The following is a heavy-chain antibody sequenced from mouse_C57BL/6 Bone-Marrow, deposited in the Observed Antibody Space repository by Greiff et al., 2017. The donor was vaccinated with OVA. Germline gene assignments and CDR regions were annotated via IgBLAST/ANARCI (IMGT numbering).Heavy chain of an antibody. D-gene: IGHD1-1*01. J-gene: IGHJ4*01. V-gene: IGHV14-4*01. CDR2: IDPENGDT. CDR3: TTDAVVAGMDY. CDR1: GFNIKDDY. Sequence: EVQLKESGAELVRPGASVKLSCTASGFNIKDDYMHWVKQRPEQGLEWIGWIDPENGDTEYASKFQGKATITADTSSNTAYLQLSSLTSEDTAVYYCTTDAVVAGMDYWGQGTSVTVSS.